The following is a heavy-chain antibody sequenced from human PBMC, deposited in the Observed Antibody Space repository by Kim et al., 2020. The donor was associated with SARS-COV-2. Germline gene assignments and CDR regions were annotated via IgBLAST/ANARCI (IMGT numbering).Heavy chain of an antibody. J-gene: IGHJ4*02. V-gene: IGHV1-69*13. Sequence: SVKVSCKASGGTFSSYAISWVRQAPGQGLEWMGGIIPIFGTANYAQKFQGRVTITADESTSTAYMELSSLRSEDTAVYYCARTYYYDSSGYSLFDYWGQGTLVTVSS. CDR1: GGTFSSYA. D-gene: IGHD3-22*01. CDR3: ARTYYYDSSGYSLFDY. CDR2: IIPIFGTA.